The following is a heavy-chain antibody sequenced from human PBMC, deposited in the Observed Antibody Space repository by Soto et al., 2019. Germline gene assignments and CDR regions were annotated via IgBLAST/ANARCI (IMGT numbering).Heavy chain of an antibody. CDR2: ISAYNGNT. D-gene: IGHD3-22*01. CDR3: AREFYYDSSGPPGGPTADY. J-gene: IGHJ4*02. Sequence: ASVKVSCKASGYTFTSYGISWVRQAPGQGLEWMGWISAYNGNTNYAQKLQGRVTMTTDTSTSTAYMELRSLRSDDTAVYYCAREFYYDSSGPPGGPTADYWGQGTLVTVSS. V-gene: IGHV1-18*01. CDR1: GYTFTSYG.